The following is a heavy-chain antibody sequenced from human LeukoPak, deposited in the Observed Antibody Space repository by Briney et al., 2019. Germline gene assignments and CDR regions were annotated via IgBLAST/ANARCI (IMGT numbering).Heavy chain of an antibody. D-gene: IGHD1-26*01. CDR2: ISSDGSSI. Sequence: GGSLRLSCAASGFTFSNYAMYWVRQAPGKGLVWVSRISSDGSSIIYADSVKGRFTISRDIAKNTLYLQMNSLRAEDTAVYYCARAQMGAPTDYWGQGTLVAVSS. J-gene: IGHJ4*02. CDR1: GFTFSNYA. CDR3: ARAQMGAPTDY. V-gene: IGHV3-74*01.